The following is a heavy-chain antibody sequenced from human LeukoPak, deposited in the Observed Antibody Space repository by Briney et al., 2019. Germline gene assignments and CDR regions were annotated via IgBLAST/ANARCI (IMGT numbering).Heavy chain of an antibody. CDR1: RFSFSSYA. V-gene: IGHV3-23*01. D-gene: IGHD6-19*01. J-gene: IGHJ6*02. CDR2: IDAGGGDT. CDR3: GRPTKYWLVRGNGVDV. Sequence: GALRLSCAASRFSFSSYAMTWVRQAPGKGLERVSSIDAGGGDTYHSDSVKGRFIISRDNSMNTLYLQMNSLRADDAAVYYCGRPTKYWLVRGNGVDVWGQGTTVTVSS.